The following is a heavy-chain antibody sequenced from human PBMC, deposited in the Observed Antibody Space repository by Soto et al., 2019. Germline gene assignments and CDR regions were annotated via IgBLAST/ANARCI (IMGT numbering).Heavy chain of an antibody. D-gene: IGHD3-3*01. CDR2: INHSGST. CDR3: ALLSAFGVATHVRGP. V-gene: IGHV4-34*01. CDR1: GGSFSGYY. Sequence: SETLSLTCAVYGGSFSGYYWSWIRQPPGKGLEWIGEINHSGSTNYNPSLKSRVTISVDTSKNQFSLKLSSVTAADTAVYYCALLSAFGVATHVRGPWGQGTLVTVSS. J-gene: IGHJ5*02.